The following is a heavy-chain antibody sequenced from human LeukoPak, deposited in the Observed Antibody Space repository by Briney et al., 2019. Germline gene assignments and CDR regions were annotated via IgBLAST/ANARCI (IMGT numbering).Heavy chain of an antibody. CDR3: ARVLLGDTVLPWFDP. V-gene: IGHV1-46*01. CDR2: INPSGGST. J-gene: IGHJ5*02. Sequence: GASVKVSCKASGYTFTSYYMHWVRQAPGQGLEWMGIINPSGGSTSYAQKFQGRVTMTRDTSISTAYMELSRLRSDDTAVYYCARVLLGDTVLPWFDPWGQGTLVTVSS. D-gene: IGHD1-26*01. CDR1: GYTFTSYY.